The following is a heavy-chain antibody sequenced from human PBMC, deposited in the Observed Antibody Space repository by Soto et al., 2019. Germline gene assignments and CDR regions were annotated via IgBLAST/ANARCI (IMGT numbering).Heavy chain of an antibody. J-gene: IGHJ4*02. CDR2: ITSSGSYT. Sequence: GGSLRLSCAASGLTFSDYYMSWIRQAPGKGLEWVSYITSSGSYTKYADPVKGRFTISRDNAKNSLYLQMNSLRAEDTAVYYCARPVRAGDFDYWGQGTLVTVSS. CDR1: GLTFSDYY. CDR3: ARPVRAGDFDY. V-gene: IGHV3-11*06.